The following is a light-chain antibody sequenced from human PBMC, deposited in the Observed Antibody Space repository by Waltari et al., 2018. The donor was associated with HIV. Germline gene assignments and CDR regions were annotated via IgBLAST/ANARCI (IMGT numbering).Light chain of an antibody. CDR1: QGVSSY. V-gene: IGKV1-9*01. J-gene: IGKJ5*01. CDR2: AAS. CDR3: QQLHPYPIT. Sequence: DIQLTQSPSFLSASVGDRVTITCRASQGVSSYLAWYQQEPGKAHKLLIYAASTLQSGVPSRFSGSGSGTEFTLTISCLQPEDFATYYCQQLHPYPITFGQGTRLEIK.